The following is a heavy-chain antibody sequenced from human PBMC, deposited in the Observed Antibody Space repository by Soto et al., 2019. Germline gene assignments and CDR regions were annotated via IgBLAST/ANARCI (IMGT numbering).Heavy chain of an antibody. J-gene: IGHJ4*02. Sequence: SETLSLTCTVSGGSLSDMYWSWLRQPPGKGLEWIGYIYYNGNTDYNPSLKTRLTMSVDTSKNQFSLNLRSVIAADTAIYYCARGGWSLDSWGQGTLVTVSS. CDR1: GGSLSDMY. CDR2: IYYNGNT. CDR3: ARGGWSLDS. V-gene: IGHV4-59*01. D-gene: IGHD6-19*01.